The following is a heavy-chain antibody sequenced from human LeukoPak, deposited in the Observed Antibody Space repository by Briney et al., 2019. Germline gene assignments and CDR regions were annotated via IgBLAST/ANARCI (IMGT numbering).Heavy chain of an antibody. D-gene: IGHD2-2*01. CDR2: ISGSGGST. J-gene: IGHJ4*02. CDR1: GFTFSSYA. Sequence: GGSLRLSCAASGFTFSSYAMSWVRQAPGKGLEWVSAISGSGGSTYYADSVKGRFTISRDNSKNTLYLQMNSLRAEDTAVYYCAKDDGWWYQLLDGFDYWGQGTLVTVSS. CDR3: AKDDGWWYQLLDGFDY. V-gene: IGHV3-23*01.